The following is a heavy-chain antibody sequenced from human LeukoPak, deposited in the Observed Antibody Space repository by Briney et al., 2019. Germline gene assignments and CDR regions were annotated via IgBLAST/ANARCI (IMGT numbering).Heavy chain of an antibody. J-gene: IGHJ4*02. V-gene: IGHV4-61*02. Sequence: SQTLSLTCTVSGNSISSGDNYWSWIRQPAGKGLEWIGRIYTSGSTNYNPSLKSRVTISVDTSKNQFSLKLSSVTAADTAVYYCASGKRWLQPYWGQGTLVAVSS. D-gene: IGHD5-24*01. CDR2: IYTSGST. CDR1: GNSISSGDNY. CDR3: ASGKRWLQPY.